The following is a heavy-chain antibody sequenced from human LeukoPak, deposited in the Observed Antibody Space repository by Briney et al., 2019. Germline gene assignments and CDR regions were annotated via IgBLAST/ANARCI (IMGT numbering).Heavy chain of an antibody. J-gene: IGHJ4*02. D-gene: IGHD7-27*01. V-gene: IGHV4-34*01. CDR1: GGSISSYY. CDR2: INHSGST. CDR3: AGTYQTGDLSNHQRQGLDY. Sequence: PSETLSLTCTVSGGSISSYYWSWIRQPPGKGLEWIGEINHSGSTNYNPSLKSRVTISVDTSKNQFSLKLSSVTAADTAVYYCAGTYQTGDLSNHQRQGLDYWGQGTLVTVSS.